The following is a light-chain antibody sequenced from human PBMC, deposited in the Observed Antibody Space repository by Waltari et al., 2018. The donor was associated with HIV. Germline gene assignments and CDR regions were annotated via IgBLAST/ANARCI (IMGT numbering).Light chain of an antibody. CDR1: SSDVGAYIY. J-gene: IGLJ1*01. Sequence: QSALTQPRSVSGSPGQSVTISCTETSSDVGAYIYVSWYQQHPGKAPKLMIYDVRKRPSGVPDRFSGSKSGNTASLTISGLQAEDEADYYCCSYADSYSYVFGTGTKVTVL. CDR3: CSYADSYSYV. CDR2: DVR. V-gene: IGLV2-11*01.